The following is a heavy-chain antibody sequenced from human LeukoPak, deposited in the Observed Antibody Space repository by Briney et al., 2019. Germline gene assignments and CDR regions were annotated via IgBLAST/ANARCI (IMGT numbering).Heavy chain of an antibody. CDR2: ISSSGSTI. D-gene: IGHD2-15*01. J-gene: IGHJ4*02. V-gene: IGHV3-48*03. CDR1: GFTFSSYE. Sequence: GGSLRLSCAASGFTFSSYEMNWVRQAPGKGLEWVSYISSSGSTIYYADSVKGRFTISRDNAKNSLYLQMNSLRAEDTAVYYCARVRRYCSGGSCYTDYWGQGTLVTVSS. CDR3: ARVRRYCSGGSCYTDY.